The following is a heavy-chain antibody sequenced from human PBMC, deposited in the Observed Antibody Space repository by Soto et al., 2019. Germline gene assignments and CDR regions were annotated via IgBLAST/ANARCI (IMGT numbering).Heavy chain of an antibody. CDR3: ARGDRGAFDL. Sequence: TGGSLRLSCAASGFTFSYYWMHWVRQAPGQGLLWVSRIHSDGSSTTYADSVKGRFTISRDNAKNTVSLQMNSLRVEDTGVYFCARGDRGAFDLWGQGTMVTVS. V-gene: IGHV3-74*01. D-gene: IGHD2-21*02. J-gene: IGHJ3*01. CDR1: GFTFSYYW. CDR2: IHSDGSST.